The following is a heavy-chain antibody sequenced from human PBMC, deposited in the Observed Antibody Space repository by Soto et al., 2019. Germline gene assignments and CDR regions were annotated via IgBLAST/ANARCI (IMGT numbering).Heavy chain of an antibody. V-gene: IGHV1-69*08. CDR1: GGTFSSYT. Sequence: QVQLVQSGAEVKKPGSSVKVSCKASGGTFSSYTISWVRQAPGQGLEWMGRIIPILGIANYAQKFQGRVTLTADKTTSTAYMELSSLRSEDTAVYYWARDLATGDLGYWGQGTLVSVSS. CDR3: ARDLATGDLGY. D-gene: IGHD7-27*01. J-gene: IGHJ4*02. CDR2: IIPILGIA.